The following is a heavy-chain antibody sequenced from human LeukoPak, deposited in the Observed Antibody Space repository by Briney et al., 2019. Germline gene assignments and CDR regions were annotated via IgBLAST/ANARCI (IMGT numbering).Heavy chain of an antibody. CDR1: GITVSTNY. CDR3: ARLHYDVLTGPFDY. V-gene: IGHV3-66*04. D-gene: IGHD3-9*01. CDR2: IYSGGGT. Sequence: GGSLRLSCAASGITVSTNYMSWVRQAPGKGLEWVSIIYSGGGTYYADSVKGRFTISRENSKNTLWLQMNSLRAEDTAVYYCARLHYDVLTGPFDYWGRGTLVTVSS. J-gene: IGHJ4*02.